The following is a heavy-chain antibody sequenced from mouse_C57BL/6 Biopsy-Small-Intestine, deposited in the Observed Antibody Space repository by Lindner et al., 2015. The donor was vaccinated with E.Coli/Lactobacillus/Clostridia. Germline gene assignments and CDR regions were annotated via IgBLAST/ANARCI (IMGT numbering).Heavy chain of an antibody. V-gene: IGHV1-80*01. J-gene: IGHJ2*01. CDR1: GYAFSSYW. Sequence: VQLQESGAELVKPGASVKISCKASGYAFSSYWMNWVKQRPGKGLEWIGQIYPGDGDTNYNGKFKGKATLTADKSSSTAYMQLSSLTSEDSAVYFCSLSGRYYFDYWGQGTTLTVSS. CDR3: SLSGRYYFDY. D-gene: IGHD3-1*01. CDR2: IYPGDGDT.